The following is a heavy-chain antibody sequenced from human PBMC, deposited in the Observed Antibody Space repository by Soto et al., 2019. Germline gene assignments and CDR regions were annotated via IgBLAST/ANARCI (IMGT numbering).Heavy chain of an antibody. CDR1: GDTLAESS. J-gene: IGHJ3*02. Sequence: QVQLVQSGSEVKKPGASVKVSCKVSGDTLAESSVHWVRQAPGKGLEWMGGCDREDGEKIHAQKFQGRVTMTEDTSTDTAYMELTSLTSEDTDIYYCATGGGFREALHIWGQGTTVTVSS. CDR2: CDREDGEK. CDR3: ATGGGFREALHI. V-gene: IGHV1-24*01. D-gene: IGHD2-15*01.